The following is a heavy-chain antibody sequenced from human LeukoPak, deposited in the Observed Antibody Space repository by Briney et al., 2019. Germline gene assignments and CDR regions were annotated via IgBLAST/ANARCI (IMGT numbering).Heavy chain of an antibody. CDR3: ARDGVVVGTYGMDV. Sequence: KASETLSLTCTASGGSISSYYWSWIRQPAGKGLEWIGRIYTSGSTNYNPSLKSRVTMSVDTSKNQFSPKLSSVTAADTAVYYCARDGVVVGTYGMDVWGQGTTVTVSS. CDR2: IYTSGST. CDR1: GGSISSYY. J-gene: IGHJ6*02. V-gene: IGHV4-4*07. D-gene: IGHD2-15*01.